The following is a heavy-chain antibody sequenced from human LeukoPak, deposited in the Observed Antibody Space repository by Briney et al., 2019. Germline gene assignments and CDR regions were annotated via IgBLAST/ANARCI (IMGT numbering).Heavy chain of an antibody. V-gene: IGHV3-23*01. CDR3: AKRGYYYDSSGYYYFDY. CDR1: GFTFSSYA. Sequence: GGSLRLCCAASGFTFSSYAMSWVRQAPRKGLEWVSAISGSGGSTYSADSVKGRFTISRDNSKNTLYLQMNSLRAEDTALYYCAKRGYYYDSSGYYYFDYWGQGTLVTVSS. J-gene: IGHJ4*02. D-gene: IGHD3-22*01. CDR2: ISGSGGST.